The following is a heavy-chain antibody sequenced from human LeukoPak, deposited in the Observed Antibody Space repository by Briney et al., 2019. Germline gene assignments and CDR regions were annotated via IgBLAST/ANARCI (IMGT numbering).Heavy chain of an antibody. Sequence: GGPLRLSCVVSGFTFSDYAMSWVRQAPGKGLEWVSTISGSGGRSYSEDPVKGRFTISRDNSKNTLYLQINSLRAEDTAVYYCAKVTGGDMITYGGLDYWGQGTLVTVSS. D-gene: IGHD3-16*01. CDR1: GFTFSDYA. CDR2: ISGSGGRS. CDR3: AKVTGGDMITYGGLDY. J-gene: IGHJ4*02. V-gene: IGHV3-23*01.